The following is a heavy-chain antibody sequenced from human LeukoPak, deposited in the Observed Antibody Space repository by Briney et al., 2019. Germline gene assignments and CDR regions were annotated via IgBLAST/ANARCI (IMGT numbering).Heavy chain of an antibody. Sequence: WASVKVSCKASGYTFTSYGISWVRQAPGQGLEWMGWISAYNGNTNYAQKVQGRVTMTTDTSTSTAYMELRSLTSDDTAVYYCARDGDYIGVAANRFDPWGQGTLVTVSS. CDR3: ARDGDYIGVAANRFDP. V-gene: IGHV1-18*01. J-gene: IGHJ5*02. CDR2: ISAYNGNT. CDR1: GYTFTSYG. D-gene: IGHD4-17*01.